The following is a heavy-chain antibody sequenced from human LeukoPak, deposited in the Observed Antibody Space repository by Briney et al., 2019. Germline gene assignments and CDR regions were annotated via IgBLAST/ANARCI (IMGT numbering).Heavy chain of an antibody. Sequence: GGSLRLSCAASGFTFSIYSMNWVRQAPGKGLEWVSYITSDRRTISYADPVKGRFTISRDNDKRLLYLQMNSRRAGDTAIYYCARSTSGTFDYWGQGMLVTVS. CDR2: ITSDRRTI. J-gene: IGHJ4*02. V-gene: IGHV3-48*01. CDR1: GFTFSIYS. D-gene: IGHD6-13*01. CDR3: ARSTSGTFDY.